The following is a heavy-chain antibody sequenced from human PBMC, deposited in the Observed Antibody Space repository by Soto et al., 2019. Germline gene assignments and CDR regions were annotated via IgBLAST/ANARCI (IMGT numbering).Heavy chain of an antibody. J-gene: IGHJ6*02. CDR3: ARDRGYDAHDYYYNAMDV. Sequence: GGSLRLSCISSGFTFRTYTMNWVRQAPGKGLEWVSGIRGFSPYTFYAESVRGRFTISRDNAKNSLFLQMDSLRAEDTAVYYCARDRGYDAHDYYYNAMDVWGQGTTVTVSS. D-gene: IGHD3-10*01. V-gene: IGHV3-21*01. CDR2: IRGFSPYT. CDR1: GFTFRTYT.